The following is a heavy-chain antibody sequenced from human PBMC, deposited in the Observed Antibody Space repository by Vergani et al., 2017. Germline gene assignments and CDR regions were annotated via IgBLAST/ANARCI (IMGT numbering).Heavy chain of an antibody. J-gene: IGHJ5*02. D-gene: IGHD2-21*01. CDR1: GYTFSTYG. V-gene: IGHV1-18*01. Sequence: QVQLVQSGAEVKKPGASVKVSCKASGYTFSTYGSSWVRQAPGQGLEWMGWISAYNGNTNYPEKFQGRLTMTTDTSTRTAYMELRSLRSDDTAVYYCARGNCGVNCPKYNWLAPWGRGILVTVSS. CDR3: ARGNCGVNCPKYNWLAP. CDR2: ISAYNGNT.